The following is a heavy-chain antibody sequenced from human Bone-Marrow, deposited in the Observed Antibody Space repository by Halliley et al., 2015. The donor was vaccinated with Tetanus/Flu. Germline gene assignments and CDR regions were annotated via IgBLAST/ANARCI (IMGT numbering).Heavy chain of an antibody. CDR3: AKDLQQQQARGGYYYGIDV. V-gene: IGHV3-30*18. Sequence: MSYDKSNKYHADSEKGRFTITRDNSKNTLYLQMNSLRAEDAAVYYCAKDLQQQQARGGYYYGIDVWGQGGRVTVTS. D-gene: IGHD6-13*01. CDR2: MSYDKSNK. J-gene: IGHJ6*02.